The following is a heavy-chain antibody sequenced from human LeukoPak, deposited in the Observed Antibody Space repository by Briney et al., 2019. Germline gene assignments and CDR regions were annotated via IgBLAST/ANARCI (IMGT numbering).Heavy chain of an antibody. CDR3: ARDLAIAAAGTERAPDY. V-gene: IGHV3-21*01. J-gene: IGHJ4*02. CDR1: GFTFSSYR. D-gene: IGHD6-13*01. CDR2: ISSSSSYI. Sequence: AGGSLRLSCAASGFTFSSYRMNWVRQAPGKGLEWVSSISSSSSYIYYADSVKGRFTISRDNAKNSLYLQMNSLRAEDTAVYYCARDLAIAAAGTERAPDYWGQGTLVTVSS.